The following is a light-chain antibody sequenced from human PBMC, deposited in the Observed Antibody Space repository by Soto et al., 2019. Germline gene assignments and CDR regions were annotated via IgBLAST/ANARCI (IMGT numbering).Light chain of an antibody. CDR2: GIS. CDR1: QSVNSN. V-gene: IGKV3D-15*01. J-gene: IGKJ5*01. Sequence: EIVMTQSPATLSVSPGERPTLSCRASQSVNSNYLAWYQQKPGQAPRXXIYGISKRATDIPDRFSGSVSGTEFTITISSLQPEDCETYYGQQHGQWPITFGQGTRLENK. CDR3: QQHGQWPIT.